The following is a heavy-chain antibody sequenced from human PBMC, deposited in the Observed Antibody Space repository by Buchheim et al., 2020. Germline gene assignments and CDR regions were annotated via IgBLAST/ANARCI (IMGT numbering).Heavy chain of an antibody. CDR1: GGSISSYY. CDR2: IYYSGST. V-gene: IGHV4-59*01. Sequence: QVQLQESGPGLVKPSETLSLTCTVSGGSISSYYWSWIRQPPGKRLEWIGYIYYSGSTNYNPSLKSRVTISVDTSKNQFSLKLSSVTAADPAVYYCARVNSSSSWYGWEYYYYGMDVWGQGT. D-gene: IGHD6-13*01. CDR3: ARVNSSSSWYGWEYYYYGMDV. J-gene: IGHJ6*02.